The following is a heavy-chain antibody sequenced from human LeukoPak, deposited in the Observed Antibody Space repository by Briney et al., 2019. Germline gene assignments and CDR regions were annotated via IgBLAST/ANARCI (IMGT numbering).Heavy chain of an antibody. D-gene: IGHD2/OR15-2a*01. Sequence: GRSLRLSCAASGFTFSGSAMHWVRQASGKGLEWVGRIRTRTNNYATAYAASVQGRLTISRDDSKNTAYLQMNSLKTEDTAVYYCIRGSTNEHYYGMDVWGQGTTVTVSS. V-gene: IGHV3-73*01. J-gene: IGHJ6*02. CDR3: IRGSTNEHYYGMDV. CDR1: GFTFSGSA. CDR2: IRTRTNNYAT.